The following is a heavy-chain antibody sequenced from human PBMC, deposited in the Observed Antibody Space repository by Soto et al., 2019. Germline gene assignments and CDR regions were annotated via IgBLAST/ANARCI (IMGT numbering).Heavy chain of an antibody. CDR1: GFTFSSYG. CDR3: ARGRLRTVAFDY. Sequence: QVQLVESGGGVVQPGRSLRLSCAASGFTFSSYGMHWVRQAPGKGLEWVAVIWYDGSNKYYADSVKGRFTISRDNSKNTLYLQMNSLRAEDTAVYYCARGRLRTVAFDYWGQGTLVTVSS. CDR2: IWYDGSNK. J-gene: IGHJ4*02. V-gene: IGHV3-33*01. D-gene: IGHD1-1*01.